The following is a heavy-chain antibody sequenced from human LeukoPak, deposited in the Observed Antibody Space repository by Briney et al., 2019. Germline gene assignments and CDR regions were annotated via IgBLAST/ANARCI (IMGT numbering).Heavy chain of an antibody. CDR3: ARGGPRDGYDY. Sequence: GGSLRPSCAASGFTFSNYSMNWVRQAPGKGLEWVSSISSLSSYIYYADSLKGRFTISRDNAKNSLYLQMNSLRAEDTAVYYCARGGPRDGYDYWGQGTLVTVSS. V-gene: IGHV3-21*01. D-gene: IGHD5-18*01. J-gene: IGHJ4*02. CDR2: ISSLSSYI. CDR1: GFTFSNYS.